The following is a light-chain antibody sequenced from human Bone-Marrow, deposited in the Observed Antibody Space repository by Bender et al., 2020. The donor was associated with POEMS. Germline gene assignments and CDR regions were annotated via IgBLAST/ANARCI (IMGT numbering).Light chain of an antibody. V-gene: IGLV1-40*01. CDR1: HSNIGAGFD. CDR2: TNT. Sequence: QSVLTQPPSVSGAPGQRVTISCTGSHSNIGAGFDVHWYQQLPGTAPKLLIYTNTNLPSGVPDRFSGSKSGTSASLAITGLQAEDEADYYWQSYDSSLTGYVFGSGTNVTVL. CDR3: QSYDSSLTGYV. J-gene: IGLJ1*01.